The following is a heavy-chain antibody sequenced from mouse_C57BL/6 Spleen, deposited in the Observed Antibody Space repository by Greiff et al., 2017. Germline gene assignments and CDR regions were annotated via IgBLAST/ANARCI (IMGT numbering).Heavy chain of an antibody. Sequence: EVKLQESGPGLVKPSQSLSLTCSVTGYSITSGYYWNWIRQFPGNKLEWMGYISYDGSNNYNPSLKNRISITRDTSKNQFFLKLNSVTTEDTATYYCARQLYYAMDYWGQGTSVTVSS. J-gene: IGHJ4*01. V-gene: IGHV3-6*01. CDR2: ISYDGSN. D-gene: IGHD3-1*01. CDR1: GYSITSGYY. CDR3: ARQLYYAMDY.